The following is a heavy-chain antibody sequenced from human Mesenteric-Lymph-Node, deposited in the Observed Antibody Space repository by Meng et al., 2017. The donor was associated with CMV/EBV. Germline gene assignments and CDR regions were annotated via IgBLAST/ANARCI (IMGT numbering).Heavy chain of an antibody. V-gene: IGHV4-39*07. CDR1: GGSISSSSYY. J-gene: IGHJ5*02. Sequence: SETLSLTCTVSGGSISSSSYYWGWIRQPPGKGLEWIGSIYYSGSTYYNPSLKSRVTISVDTSKNQFSLKLSSVTAADTAVYYCAREIELTYCSSTSCYTFGWFDPWGQGTRVTVSS. CDR2: IYYSGST. D-gene: IGHD2-2*02. CDR3: AREIELTYCSSTSCYTFGWFDP.